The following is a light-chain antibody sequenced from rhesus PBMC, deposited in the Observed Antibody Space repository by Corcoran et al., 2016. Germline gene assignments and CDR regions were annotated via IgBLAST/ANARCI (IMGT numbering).Light chain of an antibody. V-gene: IGKV2-82*01. CDR3: MQALRSPWT. CDR1: QSLVYSDGKTY. CDR2: LVS. Sequence: DIVMTQTPLSLPVTLGEPASISCRSSQSLVYSDGKTYLNWYLQKPGQFPQLLMYLVSKRASGVPDKFNGGGSGTDFTLKIRRVEAEGVGVYYCMQALRSPWTFGQGTKVKIK. J-gene: IGKJ1*01.